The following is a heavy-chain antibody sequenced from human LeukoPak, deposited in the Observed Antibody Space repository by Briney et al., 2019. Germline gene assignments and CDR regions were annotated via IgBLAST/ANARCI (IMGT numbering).Heavy chain of an antibody. CDR2: ISRSSDYM. J-gene: IGHJ6*03. CDR1: GFTFSTCR. CDR3: ARADCGGDCPPYYYYMDV. Sequence: PGGSLRLSCVASGFTFSTCRLNWVRQAPGKGLEWVSSISRSSDYMYYANSVKGRFTISRDNAKNSLYLQMNSLRAEDTAVYYCARADCGGDCPPYYYYMDVWGKGTTVTVAS. V-gene: IGHV3-21*01. D-gene: IGHD2-21*01.